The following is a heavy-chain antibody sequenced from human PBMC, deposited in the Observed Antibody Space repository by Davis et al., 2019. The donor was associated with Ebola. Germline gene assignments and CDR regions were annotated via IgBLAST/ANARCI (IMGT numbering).Heavy chain of an antibody. J-gene: IGHJ3*02. CDR1: EFTFSTNW. CDR2: LGTSADT. V-gene: IGHV3-23*01. Sequence: PGGSLRLSCAASEFTFSTNWMSWVRQAPGKGLEWVSTLGTSADTYYADSVKGRFTISRDNSKNTLYLQMNGLRVEDTAIYYCAKDTSNIWFDIWGQGTNVTVSS. CDR3: AKDTSNIWFDI. D-gene: IGHD1-26*01.